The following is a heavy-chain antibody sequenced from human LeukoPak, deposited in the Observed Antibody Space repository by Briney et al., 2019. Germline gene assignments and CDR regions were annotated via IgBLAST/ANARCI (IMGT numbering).Heavy chain of an antibody. V-gene: IGHV4-59*01. J-gene: IGHJ3*02. Sequence: SETLSLTXTVSGDSISNYYWSWIWQPPGKGLEWIGYIYYSGNTDYNPSLKSRVTISIDTSKNQFSLRLNSVTAADTAVYYCARYRNEALFAFDIWGQGTMVTVSS. CDR1: GDSISNYY. CDR3: ARYRNEALFAFDI. CDR2: IYYSGNT. D-gene: IGHD1-14*01.